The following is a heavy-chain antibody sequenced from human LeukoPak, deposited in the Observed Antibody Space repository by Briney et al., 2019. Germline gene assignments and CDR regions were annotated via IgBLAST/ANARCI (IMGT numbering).Heavy chain of an antibody. CDR1: GSTVSDLA. V-gene: IGHV1-24*01. J-gene: IGHJ4*02. D-gene: IGHD4-23*01. CDR3: AVAGDYADNSALDY. Sequence: ASVKVSCKVSGSTVSDLAMHWLRHSPRKGLEWMGGYDPEEGETLYAQQFRGRVTMTKDTSTDTAYMELSSLRSDDTAVYYCAVAGDYADNSALDYWAQGTLLTVSS. CDR2: YDPEEGET.